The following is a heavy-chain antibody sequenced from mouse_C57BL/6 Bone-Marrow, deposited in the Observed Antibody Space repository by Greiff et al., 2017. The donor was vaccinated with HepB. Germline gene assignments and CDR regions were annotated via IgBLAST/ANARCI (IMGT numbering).Heavy chain of an antibody. CDR1: GYTFTSYG. CDR3: ARTGIYYDAYYYAMDY. D-gene: IGHD2-4*01. V-gene: IGHV1-81*01. CDR2: IYPRSGNT. J-gene: IGHJ4*01. Sequence: QVQLQQSGAELARPGASVKLSCKASGYTFTSYGISWVKQRTGQGLEWIGEIYPRSGNTYYNEKFKGKATLTADKSSSTAYMELRSLTSEDSAVYFCARTGIYYDAYYYAMDYWGQGTSVTVSS.